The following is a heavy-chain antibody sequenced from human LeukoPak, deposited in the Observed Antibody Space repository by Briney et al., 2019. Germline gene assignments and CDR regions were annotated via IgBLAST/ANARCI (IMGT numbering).Heavy chain of an antibody. V-gene: IGHV4-59*08. CDR2: VFFEGNT. CDR1: GVSMSGAY. J-gene: IGHJ4*02. D-gene: IGHD2-2*02. Sequence: PSETLSLTFTVSGVSMSGAYWSWIRQPPGKGLEWIGYVFFEGNTRYNPSLSSRLTISIDTSRSQFSLKLNSVTAADTAVYYCAKHTSIPYPHFDYWGQGTLVTVSS. CDR3: AKHTSIPYPHFDY.